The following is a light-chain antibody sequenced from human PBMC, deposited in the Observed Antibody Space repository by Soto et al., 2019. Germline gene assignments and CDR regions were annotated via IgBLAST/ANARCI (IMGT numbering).Light chain of an antibody. CDR3: QQSFSMPFT. Sequence: DIQMTQSPSSLYASVGDRVTITCRASQSISSYLTWYQQKPGKAPKLLIYASSFLQSWVPSRFSGSGSGTDFTLTISSLQPEDFATYYCQQSFSMPFTFGPGNKVDIK. V-gene: IGKV1-39*01. CDR1: QSISSY. J-gene: IGKJ3*01. CDR2: ASS.